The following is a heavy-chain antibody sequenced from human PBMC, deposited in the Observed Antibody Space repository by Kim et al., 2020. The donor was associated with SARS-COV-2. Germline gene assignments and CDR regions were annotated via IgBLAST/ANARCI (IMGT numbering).Heavy chain of an antibody. V-gene: IGHV3-73*01. J-gene: IGHJ6*03. D-gene: IGHD1-7*01. CDR3: MTGTIGGELQSYYYYYMDV. Sequence: GRFTISRDDSKNTAYLQMNSLKTEDTAVYYCMTGTIGGELQSYYYYYMDVWGKGTTVTVSS.